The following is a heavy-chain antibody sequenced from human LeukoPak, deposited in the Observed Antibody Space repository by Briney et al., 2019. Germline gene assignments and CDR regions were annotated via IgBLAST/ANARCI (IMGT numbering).Heavy chain of an antibody. V-gene: IGHV1-18*01. D-gene: IGHD3-3*01. CDR1: GHTFSSYG. Sequence: ASVKVSCKTSGHTFSSYGITWVRQAPGQGLEWLGWISIYSGNTNYTQRLQGRLTMTTDTSTSSVSMELKSLRLDDTGVYYCARVRDYYDFWSGYYADWGQGTPVTVSS. J-gene: IGHJ4*02. CDR3: ARVRDYYDFWSGYYAD. CDR2: ISIYSGNT.